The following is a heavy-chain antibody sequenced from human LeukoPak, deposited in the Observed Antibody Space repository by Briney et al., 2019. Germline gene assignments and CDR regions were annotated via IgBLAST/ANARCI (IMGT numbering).Heavy chain of an antibody. D-gene: IGHD3-10*01. CDR1: GFTVSSNY. J-gene: IGHJ4*02. CDR3: AKVPYGSGSYSTLDY. V-gene: IGHV3-66*01. Sequence: GGSLRLSCAASGFTVSSNYMSWVRQAPGKGLEWVSVIYSGGSTYYADSVKGRFTISRDNSKNTLYLQMNSLRAEDTAVYYCAKVPYGSGSYSTLDYWGQGTLVTVSS. CDR2: IYSGGST.